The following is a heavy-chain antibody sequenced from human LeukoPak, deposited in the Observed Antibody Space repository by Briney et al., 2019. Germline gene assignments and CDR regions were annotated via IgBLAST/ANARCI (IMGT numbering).Heavy chain of an antibody. V-gene: IGHV4-39*07. CDR2: IYYSGST. CDR1: GGSISSSSYY. D-gene: IGHD5-18*01. CDR3: AREGVDTAMVTDY. J-gene: IGHJ4*02. Sequence: SETLSLTCTVSGGSISSSSYYWGWIRQPPGTGLEWIGSIYYSGSTYYNPSLKSRVTISVDTSKNQFSLKLSSVTAADTAVYYCAREGVDTAMVTDYWGQGTLVTVSS.